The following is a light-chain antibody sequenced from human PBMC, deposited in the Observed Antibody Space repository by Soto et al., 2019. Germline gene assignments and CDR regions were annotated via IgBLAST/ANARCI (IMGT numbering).Light chain of an antibody. CDR2: EAS. CDR1: QSINNW. V-gene: IGKV1-5*03. J-gene: IGKJ2*01. CDR3: QQYDSDSST. Sequence: DIQMTQSPSTLSASVGDRVTITCRASQSINNWLAWYQQKRGKAPKLLIYEASSLLSGVPSRFSGSGSGTEFTLTISSLQPDDFADYYCQQYDSDSSTFGQGTKLDI.